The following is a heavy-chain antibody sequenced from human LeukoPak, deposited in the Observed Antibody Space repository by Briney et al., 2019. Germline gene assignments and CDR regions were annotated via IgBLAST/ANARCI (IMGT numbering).Heavy chain of an antibody. J-gene: IGHJ4*02. V-gene: IGHV1-2*02. Sequence: ASVTVSCKASGYTFTGYYMHWVRQAPGQGLEWMGWINPNSGDTNYAQKFQGRVTMTRDTSITTAYMELDRVASDDTALYYCARAGDYGDYCCWGQGTLVTVSS. CDR2: INPNSGDT. CDR3: ARAGDYGDYCC. CDR1: GYTFTGYY. D-gene: IGHD4-17*01.